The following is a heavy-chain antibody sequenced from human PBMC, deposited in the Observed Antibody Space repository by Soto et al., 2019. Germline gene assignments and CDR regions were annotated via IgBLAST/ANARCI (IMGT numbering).Heavy chain of an antibody. CDR2: TYYRSKWYN. CDR3: ARDTVREASHSSSWYYGMDV. Sequence: SQTLSLTCAISGDSVSSNSAAWNWIRQSPSRGLEWLGRTYYRSKWYNDYAVSVKSRITINPDTSKNQFSLQLNSVTPEDTAVYYCARDTVREASHSSSWYYGMDVWGQGTTVTVSS. J-gene: IGHJ6*02. V-gene: IGHV6-1*01. D-gene: IGHD6-13*01. CDR1: GDSVSSNSAA.